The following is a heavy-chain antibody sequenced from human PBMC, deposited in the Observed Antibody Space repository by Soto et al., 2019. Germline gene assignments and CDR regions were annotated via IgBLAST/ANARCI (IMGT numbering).Heavy chain of an antibody. Sequence: GGSLRLSCAASGFTFSSYGMHWVRQAPGKGLEWVAVISYDGSNKYYADSGKGRFTISRDNSKNTLYLQMNSLRAEDTAVYYCAKDCCSGGSCYPPEIDYWGQGTLVTVSS. CDR2: ISYDGSNK. CDR1: GFTFSSYG. V-gene: IGHV3-30*18. D-gene: IGHD2-15*01. CDR3: AKDCCSGGSCYPPEIDY. J-gene: IGHJ4*02.